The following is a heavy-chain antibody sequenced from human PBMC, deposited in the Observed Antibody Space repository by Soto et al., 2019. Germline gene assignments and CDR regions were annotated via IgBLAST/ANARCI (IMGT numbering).Heavy chain of an antibody. J-gene: IGHJ5*02. V-gene: IGHV4-30-2*01. CDR2: IYHSGST. D-gene: IGHD2-15*01. CDR1: GGSISSGGYS. CDR3: ARGQVVAAHL. Sequence: QLQLQESGSGLVKPSQTLSLTCAVSGGSISSGGYSWSWIRHPPGKDLEWIGYIYHSGSTYYNPPLKSQVTISVDRSEYQLSLKVSSVPAVDTAVYFCARGQVVAAHLWGHLTLVTVSS.